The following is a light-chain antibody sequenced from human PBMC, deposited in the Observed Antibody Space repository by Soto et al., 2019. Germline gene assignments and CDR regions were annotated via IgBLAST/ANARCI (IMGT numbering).Light chain of an antibody. V-gene: IGKV1-5*03. CDR2: KTS. J-gene: IGKJ4*01. CDR1: QSISSW. Sequence: DIPMTQSPSTLSASVGDRVTITCRASQSISSWLAWYQQKPGKAPNPLIYKTSSLESGVPSRFSGSGSGTEFTLTVNSLQPDDFATYYCQQYDSYPLTFGGGTKVEIK. CDR3: QQYDSYPLT.